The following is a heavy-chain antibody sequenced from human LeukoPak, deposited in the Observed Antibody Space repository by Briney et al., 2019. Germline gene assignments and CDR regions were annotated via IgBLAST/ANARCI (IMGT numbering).Heavy chain of an antibody. V-gene: IGHV4-38-2*02. D-gene: IGHD4-17*01. CDR1: GYSISSGYY. J-gene: IGHJ4*02. CDR3: ARDLNPTHYFDY. CDR2: IYHSGYT. Sequence: SETLSLTCNVSGYSISSGYYWAWIRQPPGKGLEWIGSIYHSGYTLYNPSLKGRVTISVDTSKNDFSLKVSSVAAADTAIYYCARDLNPTHYFDYWGQGTLVTVSS.